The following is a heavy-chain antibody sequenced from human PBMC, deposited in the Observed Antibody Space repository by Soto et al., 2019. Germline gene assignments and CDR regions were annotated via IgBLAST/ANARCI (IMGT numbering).Heavy chain of an antibody. J-gene: IGHJ4*02. CDR2: ISYDGSNK. CDR3: AKDKIQLWSESDFIDY. Sequence: QVQLVESGGGVVQPGRSLRLSCAASGFTFSSYGMHWVRQAPGKGLEWVAVISYDGSNKYYADPVKGRFTISRDNSKNTLYLQMNSLRAEDTGVYYCAKDKIQLWSESDFIDYWGQGTLVTVSS. D-gene: IGHD5-18*01. CDR1: GFTFSSYG. V-gene: IGHV3-30*18.